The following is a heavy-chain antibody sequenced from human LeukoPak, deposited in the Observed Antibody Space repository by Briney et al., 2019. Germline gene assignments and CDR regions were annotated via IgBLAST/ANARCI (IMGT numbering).Heavy chain of an antibody. J-gene: IGHJ4*02. CDR3: ARQGI. D-gene: IGHD3-10*01. V-gene: IGHV4-38-2*02. Sequence: SETLSLTCIVSGYSVSSGYYWVWIRQPPGKGLEWIGEINHSGSTNYNPSLKGRVTISVDTSKNQFSLKLSSVTAAGTAVYYCARQGIWGQGTLVTVSS. CDR2: INHSGST. CDR1: GYSVSSGYY.